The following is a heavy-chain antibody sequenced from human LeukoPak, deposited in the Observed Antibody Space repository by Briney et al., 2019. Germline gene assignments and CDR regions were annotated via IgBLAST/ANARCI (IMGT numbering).Heavy chain of an antibody. J-gene: IGHJ4*02. CDR1: AAPITSYY. Sequence: SETLSLTCTVSAAPITSYYWSWIRQPPGKGLEWIGYIYYSGSTNYNPSLKSRVAISVDTSKNQVSLRLSSVTAADTAVYYCARRICRGGSCQKDYWGQGTLVTVSS. D-gene: IGHD2-15*01. V-gene: IGHV4-59*01. CDR2: IYYSGST. CDR3: ARRICRGGSCQKDY.